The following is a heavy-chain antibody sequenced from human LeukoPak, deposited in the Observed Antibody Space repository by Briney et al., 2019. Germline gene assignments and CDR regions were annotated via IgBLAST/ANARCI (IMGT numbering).Heavy chain of an antibody. D-gene: IGHD2-21*02. Sequence: GESLKISCQGSGYTLTSYWIGWVRQMPVKGLEWMGSIYPGDSDTKYSPSFQGQVTISVDKSTNTAYLQWKSLKASDTAMCYCARGDVVRGVSWFDSWGQGALVTVSS. J-gene: IGHJ5*01. V-gene: IGHV5-51*01. CDR1: GYTLTSYW. CDR2: IYPGDSDT. CDR3: ARGDVVRGVSWFDS.